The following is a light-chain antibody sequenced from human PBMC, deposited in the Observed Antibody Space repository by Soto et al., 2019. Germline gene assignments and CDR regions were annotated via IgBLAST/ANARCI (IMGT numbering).Light chain of an antibody. CDR2: SNN. CDR3: AAWDDSLNGVV. V-gene: IGLV1-44*01. Sequence: QSVLTQPPSASGTPGQRVTISCSGGSSNIGSNTVNWYQQLPGTAPKLLIYSNNQRPSGVPDRFSGSKSGTSASLAISGLQPEDEADYYCAAWDDSLNGVVFGGGTQLTVL. CDR1: SSNIGSNT. J-gene: IGLJ2*01.